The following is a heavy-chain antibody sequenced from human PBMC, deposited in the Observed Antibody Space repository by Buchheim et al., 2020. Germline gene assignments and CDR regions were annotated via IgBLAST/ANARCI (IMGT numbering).Heavy chain of an antibody. D-gene: IGHD2/OR15-2a*01. J-gene: IGHJ4*02. V-gene: IGHV3-30*03. Sequence: QVLLVESGGGVVQPGRSLRLSCAASGFTFSSYAMHWVRQAPGKGLEWVTFISYHGSDKYYTDSVKGRFTVSRDNSKNTLYLQMNSLRADDSAVYFCARGLLDYCNDIGCYGIDYWGQGTL. CDR3: ARGLLDYCNDIGCYGIDY. CDR1: GFTFSSYA. CDR2: ISYHGSDK.